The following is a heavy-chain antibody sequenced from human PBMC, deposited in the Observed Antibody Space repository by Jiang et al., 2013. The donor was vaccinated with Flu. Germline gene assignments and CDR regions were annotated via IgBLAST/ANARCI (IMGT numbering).Heavy chain of an antibody. CDR1: GFSVNSNY. CDR3: ARLPSFTSGRLLDY. V-gene: IGHV3-53*01. CDR2: IYNNGDT. J-gene: IGHJ4*02. Sequence: RLSCAVSGFSVNSNYMTWVRQAPGKGLEWVSVIYNNGDTFYADSVRGRFTFSKDNSQNMLYLQMNSLRAEDTAVYYCARLPSFTSGRLLDYWGRGTLVTVSS. D-gene: IGHD6-19*01.